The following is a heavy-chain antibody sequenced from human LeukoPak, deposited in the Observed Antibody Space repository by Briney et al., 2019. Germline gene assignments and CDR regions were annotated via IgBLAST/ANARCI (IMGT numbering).Heavy chain of an antibody. CDR3: ASDYYDSSGYYGPFGY. Sequence: PGGSLRLSCAASGFTFSDYGMHWVRQAPGKGLVWVSRINSDGSSTSYADSVKGRFTTSRDNAKNTLYLQMNSLRAEDTAVYYCASDYYDSSGYYGPFGYWGQGTLVTVSS. V-gene: IGHV3-74*01. D-gene: IGHD3-22*01. CDR2: INSDGSST. J-gene: IGHJ4*02. CDR1: GFTFSDYG.